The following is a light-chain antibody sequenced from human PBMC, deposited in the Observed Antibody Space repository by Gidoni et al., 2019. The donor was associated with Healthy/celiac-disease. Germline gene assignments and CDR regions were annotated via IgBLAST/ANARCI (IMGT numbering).Light chain of an antibody. CDR1: SSDVGGYNY. J-gene: IGLJ3*02. Sequence: QSALTQPASVYGSPGQSITISCTGTSSDVGGYNYVSWYQQHPGNAPKLMIYEVSNRPSGVSNRFPGSKSCNTASLTISGLQAEDEADYYCSSYTSSSTRVFGGGTKLTVL. V-gene: IGLV2-14*01. CDR3: SSYTSSSTRV. CDR2: EVS.